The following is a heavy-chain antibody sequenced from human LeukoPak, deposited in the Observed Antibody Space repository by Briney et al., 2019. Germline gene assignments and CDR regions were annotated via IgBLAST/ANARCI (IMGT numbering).Heavy chain of an antibody. CDR3: ARDRGDGDAPDAFDI. D-gene: IGHD4-17*01. J-gene: IGHJ3*02. V-gene: IGHV3-30*04. Sequence: GGSLRLFCAASGFTFSSYAMHWVRQAPGKGLEWVAVISYDGSNKYYADSVKGRFTISRDNSKNTLYLQMDSLRAEDTAVYYCARDRGDGDAPDAFDIWGQGTMVTVSS. CDR2: ISYDGSNK. CDR1: GFTFSSYA.